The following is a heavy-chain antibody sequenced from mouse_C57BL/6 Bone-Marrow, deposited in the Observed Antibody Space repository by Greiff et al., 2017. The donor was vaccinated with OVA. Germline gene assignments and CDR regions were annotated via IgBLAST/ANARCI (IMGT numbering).Heavy chain of an antibody. J-gene: IGHJ2*01. CDR2: IDPETGGT. V-gene: IGHV1-15*01. Sequence: QVQLQQSGAELVRPGASVTLSCKASGYTFTDYEMHWVKQTPVHGLEWIGAIDPETGGTAYNQKFKGKAILTAYKSSSTAYMELRSLTSEDSAVYYCTGVTTVVRWGQGTTLTVSS. D-gene: IGHD1-1*01. CDR1: GYTFTDYE. CDR3: TGVTTVVR.